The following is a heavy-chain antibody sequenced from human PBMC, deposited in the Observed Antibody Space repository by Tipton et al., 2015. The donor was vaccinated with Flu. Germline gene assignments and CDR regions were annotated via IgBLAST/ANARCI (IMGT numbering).Heavy chain of an antibody. J-gene: IGHJ4*02. V-gene: IGHV4-31*03. CDR1: GGSVSSGGYY. Sequence: TLSLTCSVSGGSVSSGGYYWSWVRQHPGKGLEWLGYVYYSGSTNYHPSVKSRVSISLDTSKNQFSLRPTSVTAADTAVYYCASQSPDTTMGLIDNWGLGTLVTVSS. CDR3: ASQSPDTTMGLIDN. D-gene: IGHD5-18*01. CDR2: VYYSGST.